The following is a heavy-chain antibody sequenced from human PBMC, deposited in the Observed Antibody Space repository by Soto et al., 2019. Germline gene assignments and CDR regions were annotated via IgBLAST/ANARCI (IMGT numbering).Heavy chain of an antibody. CDR1: GGSFSGYY. J-gene: IGHJ4*02. V-gene: IGHV4-34*01. CDR3: ASTAVAGTGEFDY. Sequence: SETLSLTCAVYGGSFSGYYWSWIRQPPGKGLEWIGEINHSGSTNYNPSLKSRVTISVDTSKNQFSLKLSSVTAADTAVYYCASTAVAGTGEFDYWGQGTLVTVSS. D-gene: IGHD6-19*01. CDR2: INHSGST.